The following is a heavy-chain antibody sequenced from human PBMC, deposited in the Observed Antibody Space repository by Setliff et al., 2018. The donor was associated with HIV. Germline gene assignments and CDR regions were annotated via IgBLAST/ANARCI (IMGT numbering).Heavy chain of an antibody. D-gene: IGHD6-19*01. CDR1: RFSFRSYW. CDR2: IKQYGSEI. CDR3: TRGSSGWKYYYYYYMDL. V-gene: IGHV3-7*03. J-gene: IGHJ6*03. Sequence: GGSLRLSCAASRFSFRSYWMNWVRQAPGKGLAWVASIKQYGSEIYYVDSVKGRFTISRDNARGALFLQMNNLRADDTALYYCTRGSSGWKYYYYYYMDLWGSGTTVTVSS.